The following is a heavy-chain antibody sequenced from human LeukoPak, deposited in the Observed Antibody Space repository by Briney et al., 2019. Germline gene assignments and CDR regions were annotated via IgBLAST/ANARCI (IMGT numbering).Heavy chain of an antibody. CDR3: ARIATVSTFDY. CDR1: GFTFSDDD. CDR2: ISSSGSTI. V-gene: IGHV3-11*01. Sequence: PGGSLRLSCAASGFTFSDDDMSWIRQAPGKGLEWVSYISSSGSTIYYADSVKGRFTISRDNAKNSLYLQMNSLRAEDTAVYYCARIATVSTFDYWGQGTLVTVSS. J-gene: IGHJ4*02. D-gene: IGHD5-18*01.